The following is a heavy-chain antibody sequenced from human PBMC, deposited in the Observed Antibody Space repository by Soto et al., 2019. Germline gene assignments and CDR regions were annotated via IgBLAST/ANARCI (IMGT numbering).Heavy chain of an antibody. D-gene: IGHD6-13*01. Sequence: EVQLLESGGGLVQPGGSLRLSCAASGFTFSSYAMSWVRQAPGKGLEWVSAISGSGGSTYYADSVKGRFTISRDNSKNTLYLQMNSLRAEDTAVYYCAKDRLLGGGSVGGIAAAGFFDYWGQGTLVTVSS. CDR1: GFTFSSYA. V-gene: IGHV3-23*01. J-gene: IGHJ4*02. CDR2: ISGSGGST. CDR3: AKDRLLGGGSVGGIAAAGFFDY.